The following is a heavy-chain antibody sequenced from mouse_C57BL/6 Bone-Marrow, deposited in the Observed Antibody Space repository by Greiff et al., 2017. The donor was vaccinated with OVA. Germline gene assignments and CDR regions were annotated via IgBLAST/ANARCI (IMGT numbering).Heavy chain of an antibody. CDR2: IDPSDSYT. CDR3: ARSHYYGPDY. D-gene: IGHD1-1*01. J-gene: IGHJ2*01. V-gene: IGHV1-69*01. Sequence: VQLQQPGAELVMPGASVKLSCKASGYTFTSYWMHWVKQRPGQGLEWIGEIDPSDSYTNYNQKVKGKSTLTVDKSSSTAYMQLSSLTSEDSAVYYCARSHYYGPDYWGQGTTLTVSA. CDR1: GYTFTSYW.